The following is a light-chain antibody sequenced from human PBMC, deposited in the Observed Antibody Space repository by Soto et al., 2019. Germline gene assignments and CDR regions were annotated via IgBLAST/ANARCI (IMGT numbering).Light chain of an antibody. J-gene: IGLJ2*01. CDR3: SSYGGSNNFVV. Sequence: QSALTQPPSASGSPGQSVTISCTGTSSDIGDYNYVSWYQQHPGKAPKLMIYEVTKRPSGVPDRFSGSKSGNTASLTVSGLQAEDEADYYCSSYGGSNNFVVFGGGTKVTVL. CDR2: EVT. CDR1: SSDIGDYNY. V-gene: IGLV2-8*01.